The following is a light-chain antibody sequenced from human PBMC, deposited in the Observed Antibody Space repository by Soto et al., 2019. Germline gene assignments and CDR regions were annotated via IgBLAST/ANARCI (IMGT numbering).Light chain of an antibody. Sequence: LMTQSPATLSVSPGEGATLSCRASQSVGRKLAWYQQKPGQAPRLLIYAVSTRATGIPARFSGSVSGTEFTLTISSLQSEDFAVYYCQQYNDWPPYTFGQGTKLEIK. CDR1: QSVGRK. J-gene: IGKJ2*01. CDR3: QQYNDWPPYT. CDR2: AVS. V-gene: IGKV3-15*01.